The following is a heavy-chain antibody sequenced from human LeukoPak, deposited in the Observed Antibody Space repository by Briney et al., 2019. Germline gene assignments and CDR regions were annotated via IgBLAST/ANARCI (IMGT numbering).Heavy chain of an antibody. CDR2: IYHSGST. J-gene: IGHJ2*01. V-gene: IGHV4-38-2*02. CDR1: GYSISSGYF. CDR3: ARAGGSTVTTRYFDL. Sequence: SETLSLTCTVSGYSISSGYFWGWIRQPPGKGLEWIGSIYHSGSTYYNPSLKSRVTISVDTSKNQFSLKLSSVTAADTAVYYCARAGGSTVTTRYFDLWGRGTLVTVSS. D-gene: IGHD4-17*01.